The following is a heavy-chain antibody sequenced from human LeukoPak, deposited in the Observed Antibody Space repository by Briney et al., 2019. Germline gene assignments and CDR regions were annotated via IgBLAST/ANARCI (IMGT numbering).Heavy chain of an antibody. J-gene: IGHJ4*02. CDR3: ARTIYGTTDDFDY. D-gene: IGHD3-10*01. CDR1: GGSISSSSYY. V-gene: IGHV4-39*01. CDR2: IYYSGST. Sequence: PSETLSLTCTVSGGSISSSSYYWGWIRQPPGKGLEWIGSIYYSGSTYYNPSLKSRVTISEDTSKNQFSLKLSSVTAADTAVYYCARTIYGTTDDFDYWGQGTLVTVSS.